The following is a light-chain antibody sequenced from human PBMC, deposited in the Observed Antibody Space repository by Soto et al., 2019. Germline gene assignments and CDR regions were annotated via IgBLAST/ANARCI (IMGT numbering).Light chain of an antibody. CDR2: EVN. V-gene: IGLV2-23*02. CDR1: SSDLGSYNL. Sequence: QSALTQPASVSVSPGQSLTISCTGTSSDLGSYNLVSWYQQHPGKAPKLMIYEVNKRPSGVSNRFSASKSGNTASLTISGLQAEVEADYYCCSYAGSSTSWVFGGGTKLTVL. J-gene: IGLJ3*02. CDR3: CSYAGSSTSWV.